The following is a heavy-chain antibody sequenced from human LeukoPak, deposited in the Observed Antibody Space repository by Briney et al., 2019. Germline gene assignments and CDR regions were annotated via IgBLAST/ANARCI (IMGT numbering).Heavy chain of an antibody. Sequence: GGSLRLSCAASEFTFSTYAMSWVRQAPGKGLEWVSAISGSGGSTHYADPVKGRFTISRDNSKNTLYLQMNSLRAEDTAVYYCAKTSTIFGVARGSFDIWGQGTMVTVSS. CDR2: ISGSGGST. CDR1: EFTFSTYA. V-gene: IGHV3-23*01. CDR3: AKTSTIFGVARGSFDI. D-gene: IGHD3-3*01. J-gene: IGHJ3*02.